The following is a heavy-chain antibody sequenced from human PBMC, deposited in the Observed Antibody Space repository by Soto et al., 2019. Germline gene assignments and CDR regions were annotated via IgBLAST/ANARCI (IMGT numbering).Heavy chain of an antibody. CDR2: ISSSSSYI. CDR1: GFTFSSYS. CDR3: ERWVDGVSKQHGMDV. Sequence: PGGFLRLSCAASGFTFSSYSMNWVRQAPGKGLEWVSSISSSSSYIYYADSVKGRFTISRDNAKNSLYLQMNSLRAEDTAVYYCERWVDGVSKQHGMDVWGQGTTVTVSS. D-gene: IGHD6-13*01. V-gene: IGHV3-21*01. J-gene: IGHJ6*02.